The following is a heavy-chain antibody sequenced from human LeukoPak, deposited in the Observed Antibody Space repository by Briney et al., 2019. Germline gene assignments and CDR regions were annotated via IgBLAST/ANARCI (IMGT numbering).Heavy chain of an antibody. J-gene: IGHJ6*04. CDR3: AELGITMIGGV. CDR2: INSSGNTI. D-gene: IGHD3-10*02. CDR1: GFTFSSYE. V-gene: IGHV3-48*03. Sequence: GGSLRLSCAASGFTFSSYEMNWVRQAPGKGLEWVSYINSSGNTIYYADSVKGRFTISRDNAKDSLYLQMNSLRAEDTAVHYCAELGITMIGGVWGKGTTVTISS.